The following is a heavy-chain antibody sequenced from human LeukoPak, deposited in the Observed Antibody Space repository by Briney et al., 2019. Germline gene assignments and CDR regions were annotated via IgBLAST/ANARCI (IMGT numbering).Heavy chain of an antibody. CDR3: ARVTAHWFDP. V-gene: IGHV3-48*04. CDR2: ISSSGRSI. CDR1: GFTFSSDS. J-gene: IGHJ5*02. Sequence: PGGSLRLSCAASGFTFSSDSMNWVRQAPGKGLEWVSYISSSGRSIYYADSVKGRFTISRDNAKNSLYLQMNSLRAEDTAIYYCARVTAHWFDPWGQGTLVTVSS.